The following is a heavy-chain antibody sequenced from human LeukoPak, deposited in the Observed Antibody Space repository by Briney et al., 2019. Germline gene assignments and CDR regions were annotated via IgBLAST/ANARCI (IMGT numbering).Heavy chain of an antibody. V-gene: IGHV1-8*02. CDR1: GGTFSSYA. Sequence: ASVKVSCKASGGTFSSYAISWVRQATGQGLEWMGWMNPNSGNTGYAQKFQGRVTMTRNTSISTAYMELSSLRSEDTAVYYCARFPFSGSGSYYPEDFYYYGMDVWGQGTTVTVSS. CDR2: MNPNSGNT. J-gene: IGHJ6*02. CDR3: ARFPFSGSGSYYPEDFYYYGMDV. D-gene: IGHD3-10*01.